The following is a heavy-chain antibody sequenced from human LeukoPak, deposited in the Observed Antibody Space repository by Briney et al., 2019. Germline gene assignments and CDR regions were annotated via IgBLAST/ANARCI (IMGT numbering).Heavy chain of an antibody. Sequence: SETLSLTCTVSGGSISSSSYYWGWIRQPPGKGLEWIANIYYSGSTYYNPSLKSRVTISVDTSKNQLSLKLSAVTAADTAVYYCATGRAGDYWGQGTLVTVSS. CDR2: IYYSGST. CDR1: GGSISSSSYY. J-gene: IGHJ4*02. D-gene: IGHD3-10*01. V-gene: IGHV4-39*01. CDR3: ATGRAGDY.